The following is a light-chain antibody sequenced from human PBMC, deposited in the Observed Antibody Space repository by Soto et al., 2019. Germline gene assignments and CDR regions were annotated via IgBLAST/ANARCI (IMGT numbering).Light chain of an antibody. CDR2: EVS. J-gene: IGLJ2*01. Sequence: QSALTQPPSASGSPGQSVTISCTGSSSDVGAYIFVSWYQQRPGKAPKLMIYEVSKRPSGVPDRFSGSKSGNTASLTVSGLQPEDEADYYCSSYAGNNNVVFGGGTKVTVL. CDR3: SSYAGNNNVV. V-gene: IGLV2-8*01. CDR1: SSDVGAYIF.